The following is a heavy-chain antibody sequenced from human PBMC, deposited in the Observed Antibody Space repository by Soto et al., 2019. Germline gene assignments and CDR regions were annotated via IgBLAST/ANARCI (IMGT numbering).Heavy chain of an antibody. Sequence: TLSLTCAVHGGYFSGGYWSWIRQPPGKGLEWIGEINHSGSTNYNPSLKSRVTISVDTSKNQFSLKLSSVTAADTAVYYCARPLGRSIAARRGGYYFDYWGQGTLVTVSS. V-gene: IGHV4-34*01. CDR2: INHSGST. CDR1: GGYFSGGY. J-gene: IGHJ4*02. CDR3: ARPLGRSIAARRGGYYFDY. D-gene: IGHD6-6*01.